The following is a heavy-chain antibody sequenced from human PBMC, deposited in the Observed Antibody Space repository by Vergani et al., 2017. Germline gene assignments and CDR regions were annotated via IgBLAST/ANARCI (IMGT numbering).Heavy chain of an antibody. J-gene: IGHJ3*02. D-gene: IGHD2-21*02. V-gene: IGHV3-53*04. CDR1: GFTVSSNY. Sequence: EVQLVESGGGLVQPGGSLRLSCAASGFTVSSNYMSWVRQAPGKGLEWVSVIYSGGSTYYADSVKGRFTISRHNSKNTLYLQMNSLRAEDTAVYYCARARDIVVVTAKDYAFDIWGQGTMVTVSS. CDR3: ARARDIVVVTAKDYAFDI. CDR2: IYSGGST.